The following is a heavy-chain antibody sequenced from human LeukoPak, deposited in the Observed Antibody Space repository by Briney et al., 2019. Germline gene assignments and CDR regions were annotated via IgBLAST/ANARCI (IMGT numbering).Heavy chain of an antibody. Sequence: GGSLRLSCAASGFPFSTYAMTWVRLAPGKGLAWVSYIRSSSSTISYEDSVKGRFTISRDNAKNSMYLQLNSLRIEDTAVYYCARSLVVGGTYPYHWGQGTLVTVSS. CDR3: ARSLVVGGTYPYH. CDR1: GFPFSTYA. V-gene: IGHV3-48*01. D-gene: IGHD1-26*01. CDR2: IRSSSSTI. J-gene: IGHJ5*02.